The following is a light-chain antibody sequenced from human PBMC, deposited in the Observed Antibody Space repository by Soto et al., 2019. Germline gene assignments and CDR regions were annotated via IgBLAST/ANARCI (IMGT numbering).Light chain of an antibody. CDR2: RTS. V-gene: IGKV3-20*01. Sequence: VVLTQSPGTLSLSPGERAILSCRTSQSISTTRLAWYQHKPGQAPRLLMSRTSRRAAGIPDRFSGSGSGTDFSLSISRLEPEDFAVYYCQHYGDSPPFTFGPGTKVDVK. J-gene: IGKJ3*01. CDR1: QSISTTR. CDR3: QHYGDSPPFT.